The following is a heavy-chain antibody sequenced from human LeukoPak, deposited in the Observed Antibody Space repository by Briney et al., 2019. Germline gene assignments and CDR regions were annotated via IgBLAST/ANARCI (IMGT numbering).Heavy chain of an antibody. Sequence: SETLSLTCTVSGGSINSYYWSWIRQPPGKGLEWIGYIYYSGSTNYNPSLKSRVTISVDTSKNQFSLKLSSVTAADTAVYYCARIRSETYYDFWSGQTIGRWFDPWGQGTLVTVSS. J-gene: IGHJ5*02. D-gene: IGHD3-3*01. CDR2: IYYSGST. V-gene: IGHV4-59*01. CDR3: ARIRSETYYDFWSGQTIGRWFDP. CDR1: GGSINSYY.